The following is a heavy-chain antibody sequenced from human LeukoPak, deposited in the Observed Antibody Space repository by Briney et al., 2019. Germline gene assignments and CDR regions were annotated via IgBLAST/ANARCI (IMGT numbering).Heavy chain of an antibody. Sequence: QAGGSLRLSCAASGFTFSSYAMSWVRQAPGKGLEWVSVISGSGGSTYYADSVKGRFTISRDNSKNTLYLQMNSLRAEDTAVYYCAKGSSSSSRYYFDYWGQGTLVTVSS. J-gene: IGHJ4*02. CDR1: GFTFSSYA. V-gene: IGHV3-23*01. CDR3: AKGSSSSSRYYFDY. CDR2: ISGSGGST. D-gene: IGHD6-6*01.